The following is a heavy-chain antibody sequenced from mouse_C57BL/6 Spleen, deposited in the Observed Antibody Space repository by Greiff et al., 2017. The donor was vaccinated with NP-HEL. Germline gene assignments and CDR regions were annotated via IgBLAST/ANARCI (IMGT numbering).Heavy chain of an antibody. Sequence: EVQRVESGGGLVKPGGSLKLSCAASGFTFSDYGMHWVRQAPEKGLEWVAYISSGSSTIYYADTVKGRFTISRDNAKNTLFLQMTSLRSEDTAMYYCARRNYVGAMDYWGQGTSVTVSS. J-gene: IGHJ4*01. D-gene: IGHD2-1*01. CDR1: GFTFSDYG. CDR2: ISSGSSTI. CDR3: ARRNYVGAMDY. V-gene: IGHV5-17*01.